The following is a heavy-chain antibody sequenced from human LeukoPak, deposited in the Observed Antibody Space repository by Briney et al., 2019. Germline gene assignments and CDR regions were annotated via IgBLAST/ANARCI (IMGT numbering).Heavy chain of an antibody. Sequence: PGKSQRLSCAASGFTFSSYEMNWVRQAPGKGLEWVSYISNSGSTIYYADSVKGRFTISRDNAKNSLYLQMNSLRAEDTAVYYCARVSASSGYYYDYWGQGTLVTVSS. V-gene: IGHV3-48*03. CDR3: ARVSASSGYYYDY. J-gene: IGHJ4*02. CDR1: GFTFSSYE. CDR2: ISNSGSTI. D-gene: IGHD3-22*01.